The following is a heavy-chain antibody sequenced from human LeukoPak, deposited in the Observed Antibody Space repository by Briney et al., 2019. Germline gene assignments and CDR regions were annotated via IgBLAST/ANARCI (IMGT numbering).Heavy chain of an antibody. J-gene: IGHJ4*02. V-gene: IGHV5-51*01. CDR3: AREVNWSDKGFDY. CDR2: IYPADSDT. CDR1: GYSFSSHW. Sequence: GESLKISCKGSGYSFSSHWIAWVRQMPGEGLGLMGIIYPADSDTRYIPSFQGQVTISADKSISTAYLQWSTLKALDTAMYYCAREVNWSDKGFDYWGQGTLVAVSS. D-gene: IGHD1-20*01.